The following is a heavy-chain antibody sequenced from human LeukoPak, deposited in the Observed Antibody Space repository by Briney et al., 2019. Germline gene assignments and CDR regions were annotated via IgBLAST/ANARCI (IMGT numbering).Heavy chain of an antibody. J-gene: IGHJ6*03. D-gene: IGHD3-3*01. CDR1: GGSFSGYY. CDR2: INHSGST. CDR3: ARGPLTIFGGYYYYYYMDV. V-gene: IGHV4-34*01. Sequence: PSETLSLTCAVYGGSFSGYYWSWIRQPPGKGLEWSGEINHSGSTNYNPSLKSRVTISVDTSKNQFSLKLSSVTAADTAVYYCARGPLTIFGGYYYYYYMDVWGKGTTVTVSS.